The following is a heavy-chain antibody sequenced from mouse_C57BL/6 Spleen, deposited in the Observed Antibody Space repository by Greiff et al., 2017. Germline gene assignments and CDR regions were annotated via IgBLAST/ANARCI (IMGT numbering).Heavy chain of an antibody. J-gene: IGHJ4*01. Sequence: VKLQQSGAELVKPGASVKMSCKASGYTFTTYPIEWMKQNHGKSLEWIGNFHPYNDDTKYNEKFKGKATLTVEKSSSTVYLELSRLTSDDSAVYYCARGNYYGSSYRAMDYWGQGTSVTVSS. CDR2: FHPYNDDT. D-gene: IGHD1-1*01. V-gene: IGHV1-47*01. CDR3: ARGNYYGSSYRAMDY. CDR1: GYTFTTYP.